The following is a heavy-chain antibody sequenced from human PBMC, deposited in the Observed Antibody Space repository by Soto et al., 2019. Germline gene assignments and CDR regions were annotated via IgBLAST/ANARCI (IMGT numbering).Heavy chain of an antibody. Sequence: SETLSLTCTVSGGSISSGDYYWSWIRQPPGKGLEWIGYIYYSGSTYYNPSLKSRVTISVDTSKNKFSLKLSSVTAADTAVYYCDREKRDYYDSSAYFQQWGQGTLATVSS. CDR3: DREKRDYYDSSAYFQQ. CDR2: IYYSGST. D-gene: IGHD3-22*01. CDR1: GGSISSGDYY. J-gene: IGHJ1*01. V-gene: IGHV4-30-4*01.